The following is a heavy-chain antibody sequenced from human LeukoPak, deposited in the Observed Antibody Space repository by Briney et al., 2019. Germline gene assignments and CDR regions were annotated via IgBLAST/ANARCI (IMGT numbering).Heavy chain of an antibody. CDR2: INSDGSST. CDR1: GFTFSSYW. Sequence: GGSLRLSCAASGFTFSSYWMHWVRQVPGKGLVWVSRINSDGSSTSYADSVKGRFTISRDNAKNTLYVQMNSLRAEDTAVYYCAKDTGYSVAAADYWGQGTLVTVSS. J-gene: IGHJ4*02. D-gene: IGHD6-13*01. V-gene: IGHV3-74*01. CDR3: AKDTGYSVAAADY.